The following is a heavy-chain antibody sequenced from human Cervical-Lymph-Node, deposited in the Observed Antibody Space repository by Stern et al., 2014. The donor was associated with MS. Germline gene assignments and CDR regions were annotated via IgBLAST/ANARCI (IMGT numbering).Heavy chain of an antibody. CDR1: GGSISSTRFY. J-gene: IGHJ5*02. D-gene: IGHD2-21*02. V-gene: IGHV4-61*02. CDR2: IYPRGNA. CDR3: ARDYCGGDCYYNWFDP. Sequence: VQLVESGPGLVKPSQTLSLTCTVSGGSISSTRFYWSWIRQSAGKGLEWIGRIYPRGNANYNPSLKSRVAMSVDPSKNQFSLRLSSVTAADTAVYYCARDYCGGDCYYNWFDPWGQGTLVTVSS.